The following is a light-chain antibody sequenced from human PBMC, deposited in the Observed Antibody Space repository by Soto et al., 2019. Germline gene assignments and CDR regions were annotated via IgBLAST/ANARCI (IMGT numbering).Light chain of an antibody. J-gene: IGKJ4*01. CDR3: HQSSSTPQT. CDR2: VAS. CDR1: QSISSY. Sequence: DIQMTQSPSSLSASVGDRVTITCRASQSISSYLSWYQQKPGKAPKLLINVASTLQSGVPSRCSGSGSATDITLAMSSLQPEDFAAYDCHQSSSTPQTFGGGTRVDIK. V-gene: IGKV1-39*01.